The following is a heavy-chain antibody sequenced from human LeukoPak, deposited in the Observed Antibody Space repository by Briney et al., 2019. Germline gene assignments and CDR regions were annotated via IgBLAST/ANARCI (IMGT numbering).Heavy chain of an antibody. CDR3: TRDRGTYNWFDP. J-gene: IGHJ5*02. CDR2: IDKKDNLYAT. D-gene: IGHD2-15*01. Sequence: GGSLRLSCAASGFSFSGSTVHWVRQSSGKGLEWVGHIDKKDNLYATAYAESVKGRFTISRDDSKDTAFLHMDSLKTEDTALYYCTRDRGTYNWFDPWGQGTLVTVSS. CDR1: GFSFSGST. V-gene: IGHV3-73*01.